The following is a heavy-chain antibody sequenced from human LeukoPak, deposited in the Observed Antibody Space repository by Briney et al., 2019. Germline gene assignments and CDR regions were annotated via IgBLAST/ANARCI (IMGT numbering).Heavy chain of an antibody. J-gene: IGHJ4*02. D-gene: IGHD3-10*01. V-gene: IGHV3-23*01. CDR3: AKWFRGSGSDRFYDK. Sequence: GGSLRLSCAASGFTFIAVDWVRQAPGMGLAWVSTINSVDDTYYSESVRGRFTVSRDKSKNTVYLHMNSLRAEDTAVYHCAKWFRGSGSDRFYDKWGQGTLVTVSS. CDR1: GFTFIA. CDR2: INSVDDT.